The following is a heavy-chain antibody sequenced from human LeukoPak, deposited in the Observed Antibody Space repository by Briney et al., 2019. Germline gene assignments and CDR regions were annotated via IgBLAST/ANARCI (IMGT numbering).Heavy chain of an antibody. Sequence: GGSLRLSCTVSGFTFSSYAMHGVRPAPGKALEWVAVTTYDECNKYYADSVKGRFTVSRDNYKDTLYLQMNNLRPDDTAVYFCARDFQTIYYDGSAFYSPFDDWGQGTLVIVSS. CDR3: ARDFQTIYYDGSAFYSPFDD. V-gene: IGHV3-30*14. CDR2: TTYDECNK. J-gene: IGHJ4*02. D-gene: IGHD3-22*01. CDR1: GFTFSSYA.